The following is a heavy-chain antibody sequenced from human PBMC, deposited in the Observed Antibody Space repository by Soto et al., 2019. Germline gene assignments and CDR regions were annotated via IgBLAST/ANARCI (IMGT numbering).Heavy chain of an antibody. CDR2: IYAGGTT. V-gene: IGHV3-66*01. D-gene: IGHD7-27*01. J-gene: IGHJ4*02. CDR1: AFTVSNYD. CDR3: SHWGFF. Sequence: EVQWVESGGALVQPGGSLRLSCTASAFTVSNYDMSWFRQAPGKGLEWVSIIYAGGTTYYTDYVKGRFTISRDSSKNKLFLQMNSLRAEDTAVYYCSHWGFFWGRGTLVTVSS.